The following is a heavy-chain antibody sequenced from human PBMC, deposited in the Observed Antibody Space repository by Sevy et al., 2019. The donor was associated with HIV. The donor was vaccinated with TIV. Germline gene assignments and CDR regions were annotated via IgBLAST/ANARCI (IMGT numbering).Heavy chain of an antibody. D-gene: IGHD3-10*01. CDR1: RITLSDHY. V-gene: IGHV3-72*01. CDR3: VTEETSVRFVGFDS. CDR2: SRGKAETYAT. J-gene: IGHJ4*02. Sequence: GGSLRLSCAVSRITLSDHYMDWVRQAPGMGLEWVGRSRGKAETYATDYAAAVKGRFTISRQFSENSLILHMNSLKTEDTAVYFCVTEETSVRFVGFDSWGQRTLVTVSS.